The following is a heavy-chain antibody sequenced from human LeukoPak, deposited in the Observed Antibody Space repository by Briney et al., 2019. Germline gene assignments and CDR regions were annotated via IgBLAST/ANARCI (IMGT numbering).Heavy chain of an antibody. CDR2: ISYSGTT. D-gene: IGHD2-15*01. J-gene: IGHJ3*02. V-gene: IGHV4-31*03. Sequence: SETLSLTCTVSGDSISSRGYHWTWIRQHPGKGLEWIGCISYSGTTYYNPSLKSRLTISADTSNNLFSLNLSSVTAADTAVYYCARDVVVTSSPNAFDIWGQGTMVTVSS. CDR3: ARDVVVTSSPNAFDI. CDR1: GDSISSRGYH.